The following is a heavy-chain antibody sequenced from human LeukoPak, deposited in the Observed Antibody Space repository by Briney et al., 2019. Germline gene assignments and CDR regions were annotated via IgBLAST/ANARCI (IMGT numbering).Heavy chain of an antibody. Sequence: ASVKVSCKVSGYTLTELSMHWVRQAPGKGLEWMGGFDPEGGETIYAQKFQGRVTMTEDTSTDTAYMELSSLRSEDTAVYYCATDWVLDSSGYYEDAFDIWGQGTMVTVSS. V-gene: IGHV1-24*01. CDR2: FDPEGGET. D-gene: IGHD3-22*01. CDR1: GYTLTELS. J-gene: IGHJ3*02. CDR3: ATDWVLDSSGYYEDAFDI.